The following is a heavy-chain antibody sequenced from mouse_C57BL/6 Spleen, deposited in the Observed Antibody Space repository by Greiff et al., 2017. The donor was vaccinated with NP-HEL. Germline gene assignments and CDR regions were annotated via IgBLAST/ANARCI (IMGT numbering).Heavy chain of an antibody. J-gene: IGHJ4*01. CDR1: GFTFSSYA. CDR2: ISDGGSYT. CDR3: ARDSRVARAMDY. Sequence: EVKLVESGGGLVKPGGSLKLSCAASGFTFSSYAMSWVRQTPEKRLEWVATISDGGSYTYYPDNVKGRFTISRDNAKNNLYLQMSHLKAEDTAMYDCARDSRVARAMDYWGQGTSVTVSS. D-gene: IGHD1-1*01. V-gene: IGHV5-4*01.